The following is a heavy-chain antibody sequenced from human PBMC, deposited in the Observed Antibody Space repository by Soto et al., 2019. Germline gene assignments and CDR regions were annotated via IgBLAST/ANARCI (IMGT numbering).Heavy chain of an antibody. CDR3: ASSGYSGYDPPYYYYYGMDV. CDR1: GYSFTSYW. CDR2: IYPGDSDT. V-gene: IGHV5-51*01. Sequence: GESLKISCKGSGYSFTSYWIGWVRQMPGKGLEWMGIIYPGDSDTRYSPSFQGQVTISADKSISTAYLQWSSLKASDTAMYYCASSGYSGYDPPYYYYYGMDVWGQGTTVTVSS. J-gene: IGHJ6*02. D-gene: IGHD5-12*01.